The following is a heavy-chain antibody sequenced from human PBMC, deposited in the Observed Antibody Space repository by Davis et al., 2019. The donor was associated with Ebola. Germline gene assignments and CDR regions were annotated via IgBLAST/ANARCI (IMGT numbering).Heavy chain of an antibody. CDR2: IKQDGSQK. J-gene: IGHJ3*02. CDR3: AKDPFSKADI. Sequence: GESLKISCAGSQFNFTGAWMSWVRQAPGKGLEWVANIKQDGSQKNYVDSVKGRFTISRDDAKNSLFLQMNSLRAEDTAMYYCAKDPFSKADIWGQGTMVTVSS. V-gene: IGHV3-7*01. CDR1: QFNFTGAW.